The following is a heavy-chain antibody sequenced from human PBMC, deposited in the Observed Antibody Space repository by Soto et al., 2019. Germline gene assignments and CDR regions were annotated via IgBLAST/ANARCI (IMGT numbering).Heavy chain of an antibody. CDR1: GGSISSGGYY. J-gene: IGHJ5*02. V-gene: IGHV4-31*01. CDR3: ATQEVGGSYVYTFDP. CDR2: IYYSGST. D-gene: IGHD1-26*01. Sequence: SETLSLTCTVSGGSISSGGYYWSWILHHPGKGLEWIGYIYYSGSTYYNPSLKSQITISVDTSKNQFSLKLSSVTAADTAVYYCATQEVGGSYVYTFDPWGQGTLVTVSS.